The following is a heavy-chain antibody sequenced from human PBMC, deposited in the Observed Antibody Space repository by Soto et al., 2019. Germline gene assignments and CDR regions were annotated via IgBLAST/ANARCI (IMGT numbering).Heavy chain of an antibody. CDR3: AATKWELLNWPFDP. CDR2: ISGSGGST. V-gene: IGHV3-23*01. Sequence: EVQLLESGGGLAQPGGSLRLSCAASGFTFSSYAMSWVRQAPGKGLEWVSAISGSGGSTYYADSVKGRFTISRDNSKNTLYLQMNSLRAEDTAVYYCAATKWELLNWPFDPWGQGTLVTVSS. J-gene: IGHJ5*02. CDR1: GFTFSSYA. D-gene: IGHD1-26*01.